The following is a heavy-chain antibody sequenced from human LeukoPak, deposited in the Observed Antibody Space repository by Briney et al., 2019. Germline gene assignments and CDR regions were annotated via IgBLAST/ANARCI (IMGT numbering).Heavy chain of an antibody. CDR2: ISSSSSTI. J-gene: IGHJ6*03. D-gene: IGHD6-6*01. Sequence: PGGSLRLSCAASGFTFSSYSMNWVRQAPGKGLEWVSYISSSSSTIYYADSVKGRFTISRDNARNSLYLQMNSLGAEDTAVYYCARVLAARAESMDVWGKGTTVTVSS. V-gene: IGHV3-48*01. CDR3: ARVLAARAESMDV. CDR1: GFTFSSYS.